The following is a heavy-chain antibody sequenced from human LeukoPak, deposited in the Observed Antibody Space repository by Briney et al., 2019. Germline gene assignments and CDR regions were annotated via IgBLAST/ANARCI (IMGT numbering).Heavy chain of an antibody. Sequence: SETLSLTCAVYGGSFSGYYWSWIRQPPGKGLEWIGEINHSGSTNYNPSLKSRVTISVDTSKNQFSLRLSSVTAADTAVYYCASFRGYYYPNVDYWGQGTLVTVSS. CDR1: GGSFSGYY. CDR3: ASFRGYYYPNVDY. D-gene: IGHD3-22*01. V-gene: IGHV4-34*01. CDR2: INHSGST. J-gene: IGHJ4*02.